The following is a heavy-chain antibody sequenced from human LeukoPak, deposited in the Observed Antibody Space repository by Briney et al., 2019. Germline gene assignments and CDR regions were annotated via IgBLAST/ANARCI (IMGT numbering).Heavy chain of an antibody. CDR2: IYTSGST. J-gene: IGHJ4*02. V-gene: IGHV4-4*07. Sequence: SETLSLTCTVSGGSTSSYHWSWIRQPAGKGLEWIGRIYTSGSTNYNPSLKSRVTMSVDTSKNQFSLKLSSVTAADTAVYYCARSSGFGVVNLPFDYWGQGTLVTVSS. CDR3: ARSSGFGVVNLPFDY. D-gene: IGHD3-3*01. CDR1: GGSTSSYH.